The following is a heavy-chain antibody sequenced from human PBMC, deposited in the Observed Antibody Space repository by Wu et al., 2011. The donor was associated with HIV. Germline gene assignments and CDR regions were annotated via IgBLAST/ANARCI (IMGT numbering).Heavy chain of an antibody. CDR1: GYSFTSYW. Sequence: VQLVQSGAEVKKPGESLKISCKGSGYSFTSYWIAWVRQMPGKGLEWMGIIYPDDSNIKYSPSFQGQVTMSADKSTSTAYLQWSSLKASDTAMYYCARRSQGGYSSSWLVFDIWGQGTTVTVSS. CDR2: IYPDDSNI. D-gene: IGHD6-13*01. J-gene: IGHJ3*02. V-gene: IGHV5-51*01. CDR3: ARRSQGGYSSSWLVFDI.